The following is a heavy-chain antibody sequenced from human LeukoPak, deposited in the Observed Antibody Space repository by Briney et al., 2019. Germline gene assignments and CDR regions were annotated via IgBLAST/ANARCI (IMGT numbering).Heavy chain of an antibody. CDR3: ARRAKRYYFGMDV. CDR1: GGSMSSSSYF. J-gene: IGHJ6*02. Sequence: SETLSLTCTVSGGSMSSSSYFWGWIRQPPGKGLEWIGSICYSGSTYYNPSLKSRVTLSVDTSKNRFSLKLSSVTAADTAVYYCARRAKRYYFGMDVWGQGTTVTVSS. CDR2: ICYSGST. V-gene: IGHV4-39*01.